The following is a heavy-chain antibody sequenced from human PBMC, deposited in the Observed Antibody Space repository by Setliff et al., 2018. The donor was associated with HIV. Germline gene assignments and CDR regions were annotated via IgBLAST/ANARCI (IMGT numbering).Heavy chain of an antibody. CDR3: TRAQIAAPRPFDY. J-gene: IGHJ4*02. CDR2: INHKGVT. Sequence: PSETLSLTCAVYGGAFNGYYWTWIRQSPGRGLEWIGEINHKGVTNYSPSLMRRATISAETSKNQFSLRLSSVTAAYTVLYFCTRAQIAAPRPFDYWGQGTLVTVSS. D-gene: IGHD2-21*01. V-gene: IGHV4-34*01. CDR1: GGAFNGYY.